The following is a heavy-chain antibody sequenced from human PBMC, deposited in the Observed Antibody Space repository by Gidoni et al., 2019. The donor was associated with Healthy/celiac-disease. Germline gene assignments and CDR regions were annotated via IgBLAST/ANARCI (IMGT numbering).Heavy chain of an antibody. Sequence: QVQLVQSGAEVKKPGSSVTVSCKASGGTFSSYAISWVRQAPGQGLEWMGGIIPIFGTANYAQKFQGRVTITADESTSTAYMELSSLRSEDTAVYYCARPPATGTTSGDAFDIWGQGTMVTVSS. CDR3: ARPPATGTTSGDAFDI. J-gene: IGHJ3*02. V-gene: IGHV1-69*01. CDR1: GGTFSSYA. D-gene: IGHD1-1*01. CDR2: IIPIFGTA.